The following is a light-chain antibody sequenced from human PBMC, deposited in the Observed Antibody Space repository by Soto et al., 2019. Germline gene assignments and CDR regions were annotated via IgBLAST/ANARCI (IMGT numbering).Light chain of an antibody. CDR1: SSDVGGYNY. V-gene: IGLV2-8*01. Sequence: QSVLTQPPSASGSPGQSVTISCTGTSSDVGGYNYVSWYQQEPGKAPKLMIYEVSKRPSGVPARFSGSKSGNTASLTVSGLQAEDEADYYCSSYAGSSNVFGTGTKVTVL. CDR2: EVS. J-gene: IGLJ1*01. CDR3: SSYAGSSNV.